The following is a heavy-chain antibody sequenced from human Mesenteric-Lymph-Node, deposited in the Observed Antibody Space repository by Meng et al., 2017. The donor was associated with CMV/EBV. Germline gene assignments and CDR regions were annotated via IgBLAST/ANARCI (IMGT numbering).Heavy chain of an antibody. Sequence: GGSLRLSCAASGFTFSGYWMTWVRQAPGKGLEWVSVIYSVDTTDYADSVKGRFTISRDNSKNTLYLQMNSLRAEDTAVYYCARDGPPIVVVPAAIRGYFDYWGQGTLVTVSS. CDR3: ARDGPPIVVVPAAIRGYFDY. J-gene: IGHJ4*02. CDR2: IYSVDTT. D-gene: IGHD2-2*01. CDR1: GFTFSGYW. V-gene: IGHV3-66*02.